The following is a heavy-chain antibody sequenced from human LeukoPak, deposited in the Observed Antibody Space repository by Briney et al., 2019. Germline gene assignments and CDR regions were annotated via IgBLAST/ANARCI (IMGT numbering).Heavy chain of an antibody. CDR1: GYTFTGYF. CDR2: INPDSGGT. Sequence: GASVKVSCKASGYTFTGYFMHWVRQAPGQGLEWMGWINPDSGGTNYAQKFQGRVTMTRDTSISTAYMELSRLRSDDTAVYYCAKTEPSSSWPFDYWGQGTLVTVSS. V-gene: IGHV1-2*02. D-gene: IGHD6-13*01. CDR3: AKTEPSSSWPFDY. J-gene: IGHJ4*02.